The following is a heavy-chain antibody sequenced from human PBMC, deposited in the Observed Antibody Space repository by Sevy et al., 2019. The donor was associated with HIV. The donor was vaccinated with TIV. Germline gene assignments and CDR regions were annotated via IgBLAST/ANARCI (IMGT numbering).Heavy chain of an antibody. D-gene: IGHD2-2*01. V-gene: IGHV1-69*13. Sequence: ASVKVSCKASGGTFSSYAISWVRQAPGQGLEWVGGIIPIFGTANYAQKFQGRVTITADESTSTAYMELSSLRSEDTAVYYCARRGVDVVVPAAMTYYYYYGMDVWGQGTTVTVSS. CDR2: IIPIFGTA. CDR3: ARRGVDVVVPAAMTYYYYYGMDV. J-gene: IGHJ6*02. CDR1: GGTFSSYA.